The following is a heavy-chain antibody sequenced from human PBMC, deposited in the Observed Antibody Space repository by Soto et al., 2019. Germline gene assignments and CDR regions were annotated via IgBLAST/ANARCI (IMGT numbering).Heavy chain of an antibody. D-gene: IGHD2-21*02. Sequence: ASVKVSCKAAAYTFTIYYSNWVRQATGQGLEWMGWMNPNSGNTGYAQKFQGRVTMTRNTSISTAYMELSSLRSEDTAVYYCARGRLYSDYYSDWGQGTLVTVSS. V-gene: IGHV1-8*01. CDR2: MNPNSGNT. CDR3: ARGRLYSDYYSD. CDR1: AYTFTIYY. J-gene: IGHJ4*02.